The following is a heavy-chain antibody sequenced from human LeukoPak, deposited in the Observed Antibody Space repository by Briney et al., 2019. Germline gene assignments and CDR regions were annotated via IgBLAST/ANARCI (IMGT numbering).Heavy chain of an antibody. CDR2: IYYSGST. CDR3: ARGYSGYDRGRPDAFDI. J-gene: IGHJ3*02. Sequence: SETLSLTCTVSGGSISSYYWSWIRKPPGKGLEWIGYIYYSGSTNYNPSLKSRVTISVDTSKNQFSLKLSSVTAADTAVYYCARGYSGYDRGRPDAFDIWGQGTMVTVSS. V-gene: IGHV4-59*01. CDR1: GGSISSYY. D-gene: IGHD5-12*01.